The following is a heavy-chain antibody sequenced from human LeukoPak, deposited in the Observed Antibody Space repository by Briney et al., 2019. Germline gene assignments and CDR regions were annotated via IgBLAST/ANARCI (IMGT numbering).Heavy chain of an antibody. CDR1: GYAFTSYG. CDR2: ISAYNGNT. Sequence: ASVKVSCKASGYAFTSYGISWVRQAPGQGLEWMGWISAYNGNTNYAQKLQGRVTMTTDTSTSTAYMELRSLRSDDTAVYYCARLGYSSGWYGFGCDYRGQGTLVTVSS. CDR3: ARLGYSSGWYGFGCDY. D-gene: IGHD6-19*01. J-gene: IGHJ4*02. V-gene: IGHV1-18*01.